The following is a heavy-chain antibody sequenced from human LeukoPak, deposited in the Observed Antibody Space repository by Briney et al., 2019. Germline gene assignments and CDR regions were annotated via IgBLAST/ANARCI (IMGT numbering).Heavy chain of an antibody. CDR2: INIAGSVT. CDR3: ASWCSSTSCYYMDV. D-gene: IGHD2-2*01. Sequence: PGGSLRLSCAASGFNFSNYWMHWVRQAPGKGLEWVSRINIAGSVTTYADSVKGRFTISRDNAKNSLYLQMNSLRAEDTAVYYCASWCSSTSCYYMDVWGKGTTVTVSS. CDR1: GFNFSNYW. J-gene: IGHJ6*03. V-gene: IGHV3-74*01.